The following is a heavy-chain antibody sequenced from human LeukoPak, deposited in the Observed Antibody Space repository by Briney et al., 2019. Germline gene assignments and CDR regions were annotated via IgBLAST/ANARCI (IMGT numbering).Heavy chain of an antibody. V-gene: IGHV4-59*11. Sequence: SETLSLTCTVSGGSISFHYWSWIRQPPGKGLGWIGYIHLSGSTYYDPSLRSRVTISGDTSKNQFSLRLNSVTAADTAVYYCARVGVWYFDLWGRGTLVTVSS. D-gene: IGHD3-16*01. CDR2: IHLSGST. CDR3: ARVGVWYFDL. CDR1: GGSISFHY. J-gene: IGHJ2*01.